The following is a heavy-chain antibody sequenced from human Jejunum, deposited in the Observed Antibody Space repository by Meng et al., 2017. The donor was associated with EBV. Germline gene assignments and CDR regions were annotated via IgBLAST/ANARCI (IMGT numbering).Heavy chain of an antibody. CDR3: TSRVVTTNDY. J-gene: IGHJ4*02. D-gene: IGHD4-17*01. CDR1: GFNFDNTR. Sequence: VGLVESGGGFVKAGGTLRLSRAASGFNFDNTRMNWVRQAPGKGPEWIGRIERKSDGLTTEYIASVQGRFIISRDDSNNILYLEMNGLKTEDTAVYYCTSRVVTTNDYWGQGTLVTVSS. V-gene: IGHV3-15*04. CDR2: IERKSDGLTT.